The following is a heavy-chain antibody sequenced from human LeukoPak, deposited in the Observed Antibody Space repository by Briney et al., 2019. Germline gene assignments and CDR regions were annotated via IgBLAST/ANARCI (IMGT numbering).Heavy chain of an antibody. CDR2: IIPIFGTA. CDR3: ARAPGYCSSTSCPADFDY. Sequence: SVKVSCKASGGTFSSYAISWVRQAPGQGLEWMGGIIPIFGTANYAQKFQGRVTITADESTSTAYMELSSLRSDDTAVYYCARAPGYCSSTSCPADFDYWGQGTLVTVSS. CDR1: GGTFSSYA. V-gene: IGHV1-69*01. D-gene: IGHD2-2*01. J-gene: IGHJ4*02.